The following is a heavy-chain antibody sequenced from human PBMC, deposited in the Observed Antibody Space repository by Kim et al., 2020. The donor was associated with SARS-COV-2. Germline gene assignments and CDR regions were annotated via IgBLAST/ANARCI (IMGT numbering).Heavy chain of an antibody. Sequence: GGSLRLSCAASGFTFSSYWMSWVRQAPGKGLEWVANIKQDGSEKYYVDSVKGRFTISRDNAKNSLYLQMNSLRAEDTAVYYCARDYDSSGYFIYYYGMDVWGQGTTVTVSS. V-gene: IGHV3-7*03. J-gene: IGHJ6*02. CDR3: ARDYDSSGYFIYYYGMDV. CDR1: GFTFSSYW. CDR2: IKQDGSEK. D-gene: IGHD3-22*01.